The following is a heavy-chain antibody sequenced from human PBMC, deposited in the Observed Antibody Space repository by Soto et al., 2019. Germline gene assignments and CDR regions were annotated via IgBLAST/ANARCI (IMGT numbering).Heavy chain of an antibody. CDR2: IIPIFGTA. J-gene: IGHJ6*02. D-gene: IGHD2-2*01. V-gene: IGHV1-69*12. CDR1: GGTFSSYA. CDR3: ASSRSCISTSCHPSSLGYYYSGMDV. Sequence: QVQLVQSGAEVKKPGSSVKVSCKASGGTFSSYAISWVRQAPGQGLEWMGGIIPIFGTANYAQKFQGRVTITADESTSTAYMELSSLRSEDTAVYYCASSRSCISTSCHPSSLGYYYSGMDVWGQGTTVTVSS.